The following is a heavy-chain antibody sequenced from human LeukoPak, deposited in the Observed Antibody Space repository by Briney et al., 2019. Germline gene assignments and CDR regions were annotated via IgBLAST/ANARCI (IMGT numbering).Heavy chain of an antibody. Sequence: SGTLSLTCAVSGGSISSHNWWNWVRQPPGKGLEWIGEIHHSGGTNSNLSLKSRLTISMDNSKNQFSLKLSSVTAADTAVYYCATAAAIRWFDPWGQGTLVTVSS. CDR1: GGSISSHNW. J-gene: IGHJ5*02. D-gene: IGHD2-2*01. V-gene: IGHV4-4*02. CDR2: IHHSGGT. CDR3: ATAAAIRWFDP.